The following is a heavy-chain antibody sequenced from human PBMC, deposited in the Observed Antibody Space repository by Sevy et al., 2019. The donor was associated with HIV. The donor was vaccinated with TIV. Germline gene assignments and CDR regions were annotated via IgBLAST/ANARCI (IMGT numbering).Heavy chain of an antibody. CDR1: GFTFTTYA. V-gene: IGHV3-23*01. CDR2: ITGSGGAS. CDR3: VKACFVGGGWAGNFDY. J-gene: IGHJ4*02. D-gene: IGHD3-16*01. Sequence: GGSLRLSCAASGFTFTTYAMTWVRQGPRKGLEWVSSITGSGGASYYADSVKGRFTTSRDTSRNIVNLQMNGLRVEDTAVYYCVKACFVGGGWAGNFDYWGQGAMVTVSS.